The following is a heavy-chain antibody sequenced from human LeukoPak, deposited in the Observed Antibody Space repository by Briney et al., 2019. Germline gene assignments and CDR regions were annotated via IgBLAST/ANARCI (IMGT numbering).Heavy chain of an antibody. D-gene: IGHD3-9*01. CDR1: GFTFSSYA. V-gene: IGHV3-23*01. CDR2: ISGSGGST. CDR3: AKDLLRYFDSLDY. J-gene: IGHJ4*02. Sequence: GGSLRLSCAASGFTFSSYAMSWVRQAPGKGLEWVSAISGSGGSTYYADSVKGRFTISRDDSKNTLYLQMNSLRAEDTAVYYCAKDLLRYFDSLDYWGQGTLVTVSS.